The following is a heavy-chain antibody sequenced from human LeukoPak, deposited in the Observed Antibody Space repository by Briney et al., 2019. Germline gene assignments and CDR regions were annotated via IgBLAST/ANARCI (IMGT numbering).Heavy chain of an antibody. V-gene: IGHV4-59*12. Sequence: SETLSLTCTVSGGSISSYYWSWIRQPPGKGLEWIGYIYYSGSTNYNPSLKSRVTISVDTSKNQFSLKLSSVTAADTAVYYCARESGYSYGFWFDYWGQGTLVTVSS. CDR2: IYYSGST. CDR3: ARESGYSYGFWFDY. CDR1: GGSISSYY. D-gene: IGHD5-18*01. J-gene: IGHJ4*02.